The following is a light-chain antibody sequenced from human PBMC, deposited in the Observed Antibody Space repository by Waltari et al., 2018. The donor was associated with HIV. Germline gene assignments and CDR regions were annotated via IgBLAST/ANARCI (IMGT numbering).Light chain of an antibody. CDR1: RSNIGAYDF. J-gene: IGLJ2*01. V-gene: IGLV2-14*01. CDR2: EVR. CDR3: TSYTSTTTHVL. Sequence: QSALTQPASVSGSPGQSITLSCTGSRSNIGAYDFVSWDQQHPGKARRLIRFEVRNRPSGISNRFSGSKSANTAALTISGLQAEDEANYHCTSYTSTTTHVLFGGGTQLPVL.